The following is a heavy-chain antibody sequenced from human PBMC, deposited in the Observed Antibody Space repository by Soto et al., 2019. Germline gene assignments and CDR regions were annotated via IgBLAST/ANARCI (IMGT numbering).Heavy chain of an antibody. D-gene: IGHD4-17*01. CDR3: AKGPDYGDYDLDFQH. V-gene: IGHV3-23*04. CDR1: GFTFSSYS. CDR2: ISSSGGST. J-gene: IGHJ1*01. Sequence: EVQLVESGGGLVKPGGSLRLSCAASGFTFSSYSMNWVRQAPGKGLEWVSSISSSGGSTYYADSVKGRFTISRDNSKNTLYLQMNSLRAEDTAVYYCAKGPDYGDYDLDFQHWGQGTLVTVSS.